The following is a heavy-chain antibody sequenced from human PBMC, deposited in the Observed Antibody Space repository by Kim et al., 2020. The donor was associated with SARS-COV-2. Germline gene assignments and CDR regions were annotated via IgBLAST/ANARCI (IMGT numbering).Heavy chain of an antibody. J-gene: IGHJ4*02. D-gene: IGHD2-15*01. CDR1: GGTFSSYA. Sequence: SVKVSCKASGGTFSSYAISWVRQAPGQGLEWMGGIIPIFGTANYAQKFQGRVTITADESTSTAYMELSSLRSEDTAVYYCARQEVVAATARSVDYWGQGTLVTVSS. V-gene: IGHV1-69*13. CDR2: IIPIFGTA. CDR3: ARQEVVAATARSVDY.